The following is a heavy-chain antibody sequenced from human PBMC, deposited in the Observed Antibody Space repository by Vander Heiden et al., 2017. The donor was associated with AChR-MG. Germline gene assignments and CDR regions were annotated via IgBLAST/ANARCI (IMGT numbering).Heavy chain of an antibody. CDR2: INHSGST. CDR1: GGSFSGYY. J-gene: IGHJ4*02. CDR3: ASHPDHVFDY. V-gene: IGHV4-34*01. Sequence: QVQLQQWGAGLLKPSETLSLTCAVYGGSFSGYYWSWIRQPPGKGLEWIGEINHSGSTNDNPSLKSRVTISVDTSKNQFSMKMSSVTAADTAVYYGASHPDHVFDYWCQGTLVTVSS.